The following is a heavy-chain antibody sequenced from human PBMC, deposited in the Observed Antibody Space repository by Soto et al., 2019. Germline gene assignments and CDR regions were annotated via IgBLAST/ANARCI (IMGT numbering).Heavy chain of an antibody. V-gene: IGHV3-23*01. CDR1: GFTFSNYA. J-gene: IGHJ4*02. D-gene: IGHD6-13*01. CDR3: ADPYSSSPHFDY. Sequence: EVQLLESGGGLVQPGGSLRLSCAVSGFTFSNYAMSWVRQAPGKGLEWVSSISNSGASTYYADSVKGRFTISRDNSKNTLYLQMNSLRADDTPIYYCADPYSSSPHFDYWGQGTLVTVSS. CDR2: ISNSGAST.